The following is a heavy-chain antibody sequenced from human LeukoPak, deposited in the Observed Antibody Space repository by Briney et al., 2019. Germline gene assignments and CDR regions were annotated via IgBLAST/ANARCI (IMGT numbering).Heavy chain of an antibody. CDR2: ISSSGSFR. V-gene: IGHV3-21*01. Sequence: GGSLRLSCAVSGFTFNTYNMNWVRQAPGKGLEWVSSISSSGSFRYFADSVKGRFTISKDNAKNLLLLQMNNLRVDDTAVYYCARGTWDYWGQGTLVTVSS. D-gene: IGHD1-14*01. CDR1: GFTFNTYN. J-gene: IGHJ4*02. CDR3: ARGTWDY.